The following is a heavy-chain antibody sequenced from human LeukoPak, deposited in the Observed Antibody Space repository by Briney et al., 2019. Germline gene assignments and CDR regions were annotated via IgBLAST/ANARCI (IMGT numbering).Heavy chain of an antibody. V-gene: IGHV4-39*07. CDR3: ARVGEPFLGVVPLYFDY. Sequence: PSETLSLTCTVSGGSISSSSYYWGWIRQPPGKGLEWIGSIYYSGSTYYNPSLKSRVTISVDTSKNQFSLKLSSVTAADTAVYYCARVGEPFLGVVPLYFDYWGQGTLVTVSS. D-gene: IGHD3-3*01. J-gene: IGHJ4*02. CDR1: GGSISSSSYY. CDR2: IYYSGST.